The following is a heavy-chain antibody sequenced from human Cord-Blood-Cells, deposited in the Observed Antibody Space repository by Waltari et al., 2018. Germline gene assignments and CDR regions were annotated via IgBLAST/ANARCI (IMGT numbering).Heavy chain of an antibody. CDR2: INPILGIA. CDR3: AGSTGTHNDAFDI. V-gene: IGHV1-69*09. Sequence: ATLVQSGAAVQKPGSSVRASCKASGGTLSSHASCWVRQAPGQRLEWMGRINPILGIANYAQKCQGRAMITADKSTSTAYMELSSLRSDDTAVYYCAGSTGTHNDAFDIWGQGTMVTVSS. J-gene: IGHJ3*02. CDR1: GGTLSSHA. D-gene: IGHD1-1*01.